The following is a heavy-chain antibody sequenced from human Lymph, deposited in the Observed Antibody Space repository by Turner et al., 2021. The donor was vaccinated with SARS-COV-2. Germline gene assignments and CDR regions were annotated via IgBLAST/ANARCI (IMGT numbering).Heavy chain of an antibody. CDR1: GFTFDDYA. CDR2: ISVDGGGT. D-gene: IGHD2-15*01. J-gene: IGHJ4*02. CDR3: AKDPGYCSGGSCYSRTYFDF. Sequence: EVQLVESGGGVVQPGGSLRLSCAASGFTFDDYAMHWVRQAPGKGLEWVCLISVDGGGTYYADSVKGRFTISRDNSKNSLSLQMNSLRAEDTALYYCAKDPGYCSGGSCYSRTYFDFWGQGTLVTVSA. V-gene: IGHV3-43*02.